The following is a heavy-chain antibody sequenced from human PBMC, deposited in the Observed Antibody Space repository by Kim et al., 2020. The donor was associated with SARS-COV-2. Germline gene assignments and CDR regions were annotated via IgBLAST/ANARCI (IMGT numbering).Heavy chain of an antibody. CDR1: GGSISSSIYY. D-gene: IGHD2-2*01. CDR3: ARFQGSSTSCFCFDY. CDR2: VYYIGSA. J-gene: IGHJ4*01. Sequence: SETLSLTCTVSGGSISSSIYYWGWIRQPPGKGLEWIGSVYYIGSAYYNPSLKSRVTISVDTSRNQFSLKLSSVTAADTAVYYCARFQGSSTSCFCFDYWG. V-gene: IGHV4-39*01.